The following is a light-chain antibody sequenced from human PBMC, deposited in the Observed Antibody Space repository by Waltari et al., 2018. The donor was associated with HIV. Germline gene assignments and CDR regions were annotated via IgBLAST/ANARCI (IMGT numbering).Light chain of an antibody. CDR3: YSAANYIWV. J-gene: IGLJ3*02. CDR2: KDN. Sequence: SFELTQPSSLSVSPGQTARHPCSGDLLAKKYVRWLQQRPGPAPLLINFKDNERPSGIPERFAGSSTGTTVTLTISGVQVEDEADYYCYSAANYIWVFGGGTRLTVL. V-gene: IGLV3-27*01. CDR1: LLAKKY.